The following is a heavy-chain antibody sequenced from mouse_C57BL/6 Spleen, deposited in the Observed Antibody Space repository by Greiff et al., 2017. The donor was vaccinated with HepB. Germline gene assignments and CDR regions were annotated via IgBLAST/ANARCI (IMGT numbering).Heavy chain of an antibody. D-gene: IGHD2-5*01. Sequence: EVQLQESGGGLVQPKGSLKLSCAASGFSFNTYAMNWVRQAPGKGLEWVARIRSKSNNYATYYADSVKDRFTISRDDSESMLYLQMNNLKTEDTAMYYCVRNSNYGLDYWGQGTSVTVSS. V-gene: IGHV10-1*01. CDR1: GFSFNTYA. J-gene: IGHJ4*01. CDR2: IRSKSNNYAT. CDR3: VRNSNYGLDY.